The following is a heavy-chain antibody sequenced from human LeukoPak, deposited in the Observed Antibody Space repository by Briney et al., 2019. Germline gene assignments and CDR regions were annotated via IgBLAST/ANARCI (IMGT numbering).Heavy chain of an antibody. J-gene: IGHJ4*02. V-gene: IGHV1-2*06. CDR2: IIPNSGGT. D-gene: IGHD3-3*01. Sequence: ASVKVSCRASGYTFTGYYMHWVRQAPGQGLEWMGRIIPNSGGTKYAQKFQGRVTMTRDTSITTAYMELSRLRSDDTAVYYCARDRAYDREFDSWGQGTLVTVSS. CDR1: GYTFTGYY. CDR3: ARDRAYDREFDS.